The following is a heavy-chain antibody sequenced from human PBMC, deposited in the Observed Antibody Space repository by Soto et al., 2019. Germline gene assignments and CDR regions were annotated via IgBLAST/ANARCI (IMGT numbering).Heavy chain of an antibody. CDR1: GFTFSSYW. CDR3: SPSLDY. CDR2: INQDGSEK. V-gene: IGHV3-7*01. J-gene: IGHJ4*02. Sequence: PGESLRLSCAASGFTFSSYWMDWVRQAPGKGLEWVANINQDGSEKHYVDSVKGRFTISRDNAKNSLYLQMSSLTAEDSALYYCSPSLDYWGQGTLVTVSS.